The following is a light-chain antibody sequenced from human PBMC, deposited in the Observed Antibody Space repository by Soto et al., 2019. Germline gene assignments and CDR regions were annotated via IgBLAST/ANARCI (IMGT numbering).Light chain of an antibody. V-gene: IGKV3-20*01. Sequence: EVVLTQSPGTLSLSPGEGATLSCRASQRVTNNYLAWYRQKPGHPPKLLIYGASSRATGIPDRFSGSGSGTDFTLTISKMELEDFAVYFCHQYGSSPRTFGQGTKVEF. CDR3: HQYGSSPRT. CDR1: QRVTNNY. J-gene: IGKJ1*01. CDR2: GAS.